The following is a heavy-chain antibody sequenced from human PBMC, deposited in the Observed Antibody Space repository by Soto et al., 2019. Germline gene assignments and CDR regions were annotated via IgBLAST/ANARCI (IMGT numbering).Heavy chain of an antibody. D-gene: IGHD4-17*01. V-gene: IGHV1-18*01. CDR3: ARRLYGDYDY. Sequence: QVQLVQSGAEVQMPGASVKVSCRASGYSFTTSGITWVRQAPGQGLEWMGWISTYNGNTNYAQKIQDRLILTTDTSTRTAYMELRSLRSDDTAIYYCARRLYGDYDYWGQGTLVTVSS. J-gene: IGHJ4*02. CDR2: ISTYNGNT. CDR1: GYSFTTSG.